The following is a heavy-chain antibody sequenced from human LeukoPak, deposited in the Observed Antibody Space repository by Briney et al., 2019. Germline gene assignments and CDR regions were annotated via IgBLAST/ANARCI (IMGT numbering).Heavy chain of an antibody. CDR3: ARLGGGLDYFDY. CDR2: VSSNGGNT. CDR1: GFTFTIYT. D-gene: IGHD3-16*01. Sequence: PGGSLRLSCSASGFTFTIYTLHWVRQAPGKGLEFVSAVSSNGGNTYYADSVRGRFTISRDNSKNTLYLQMSSLKPEDTAVYYCARLGGGLDYFDYWGQGTLVTVSS. V-gene: IGHV3-64D*06. J-gene: IGHJ4*02.